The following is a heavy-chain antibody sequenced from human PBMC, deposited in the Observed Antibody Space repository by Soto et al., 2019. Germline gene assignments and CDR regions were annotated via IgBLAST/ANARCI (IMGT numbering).Heavy chain of an antibody. CDR2: IYYGGST. V-gene: IGHV4-59*01. Sequence: SETLSLTCTVSGGSISSYYWSWIRQPPGKGLEWIGYIYYGGSTNYNPSLKSRVTISVDTSKNQFSLKLSSVTAADTAVYYCAREAPSGIAVAGGGGLDYWGQGTLVTVSS. CDR1: GGSISSYY. D-gene: IGHD6-19*01. CDR3: AREAPSGIAVAGGGGLDY. J-gene: IGHJ4*02.